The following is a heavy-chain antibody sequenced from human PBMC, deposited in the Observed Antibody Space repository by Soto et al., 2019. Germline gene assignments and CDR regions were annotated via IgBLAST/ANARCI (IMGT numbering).Heavy chain of an antibody. J-gene: IGHJ5*02. CDR1: GYTLNEVA. CDR2: FDPDEAET. D-gene: IGHD4-17*01. V-gene: IGHV1-24*01. CDR3: TTYHGDYNFDH. Sequence: QVQLVQSGAEVKKPGASVKVSCKVSGYTLNEVAMHWVRQAPGKGLEWLGGFDPDEAETIYAQHFQGRVTMTEDTSTYTVYMELSSLRSADTALYFCTTYHGDYNFDHWGQGTLVTVSS.